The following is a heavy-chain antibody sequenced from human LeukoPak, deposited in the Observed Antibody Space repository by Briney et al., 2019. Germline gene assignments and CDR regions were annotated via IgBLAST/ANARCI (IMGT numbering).Heavy chain of an antibody. CDR2: IRYDGSNK. CDR3: AKDSLDSSGYLQSDL. V-gene: IGHV3-30*02. CDR1: GFTFSSYG. Sequence: GGSLRLSCAASGFTFSSYGMHWVRQAPGKGLEWVAFIRYDGSNKYYADSVKGRFTISRDNSKSTLYLQMNSLRAEDTAVYYCAKDSLDSSGYLQSDLWGQGTLVTVSS. J-gene: IGHJ5*02. D-gene: IGHD3-22*01.